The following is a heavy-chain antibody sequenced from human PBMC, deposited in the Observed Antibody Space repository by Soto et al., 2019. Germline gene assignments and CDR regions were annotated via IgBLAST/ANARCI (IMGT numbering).Heavy chain of an antibody. CDR2: ISSSSSYI. J-gene: IGHJ5*02. D-gene: IGHD3-22*01. CDR1: GFTFSSYS. Sequence: GGSLRLSCAASGFTFSSYSMNWVRQAPGKGLEWVSSISSSSSYIYYADSVKGRFTISRDNAKNSLYLQMNSLRAEDTAVYYCARDLGSYYYDSSGYSWGQGTLVTVSS. V-gene: IGHV3-21*01. CDR3: ARDLGSYYYDSSGYS.